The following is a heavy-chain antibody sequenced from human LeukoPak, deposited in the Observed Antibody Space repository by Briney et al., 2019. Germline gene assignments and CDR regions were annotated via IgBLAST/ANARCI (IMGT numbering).Heavy chain of an antibody. J-gene: IGHJ6*02. CDR3: ARLHNDIDSSGYRMYYYYYYGMDV. CDR1: GYSFTSYW. V-gene: IGHV5-51*01. D-gene: IGHD3-22*01. Sequence: GESLKISCKGSGYSFTSYWIGWVRQMPGKGLEWMGIIYPGDSDTRYSPSFQGQVTISADKSISTAYLQWSSLKASDTAMYYCARLHNDIDSSGYRMYYYYYYGMDVWGQGTTVTVSS. CDR2: IYPGDSDT.